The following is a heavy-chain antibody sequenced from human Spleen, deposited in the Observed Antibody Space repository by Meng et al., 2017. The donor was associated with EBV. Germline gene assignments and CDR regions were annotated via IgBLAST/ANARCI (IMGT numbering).Heavy chain of an antibody. J-gene: IGHJ4*02. CDR3: ARGIPQLLAPGEFDY. D-gene: IGHD6-19*01. Sequence: HVPLQQWGAGLLRPSATLSLTCAVYGGSFTDYYWSWIRQPPVKGLEWIGEINHSGSTKYNPSLKSRVTISVDTSKNQFSLKLSSVTAADTAVYYCARGIPQLLAPGEFDYWGQGTLVTVSS. CDR1: GGSFTDYY. CDR2: INHSGST. V-gene: IGHV4-34*01.